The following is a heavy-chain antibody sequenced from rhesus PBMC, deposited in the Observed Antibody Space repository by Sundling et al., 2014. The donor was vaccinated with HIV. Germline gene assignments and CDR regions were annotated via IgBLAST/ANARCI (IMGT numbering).Heavy chain of an antibody. J-gene: IGHJ6*01. CDR2: ISGTTGNT. D-gene: IGHD2-15*01. CDR3: AREVVVIITVVSKTYHYGVDS. Sequence: QVHLQESDPGLVEPSDTLSLICSVSNGSFSGYYWGWIRQPPGKGLEWIGFISGTTGNTDYNPSLKTRVSISKDTSKNQFSLKLNSVTAADTAMYYCAREVVVIITVVSKTYHYGVDSWGQGVVFTVSS. V-gene: IGHV4-165*01. CDR1: NGSFSGYY.